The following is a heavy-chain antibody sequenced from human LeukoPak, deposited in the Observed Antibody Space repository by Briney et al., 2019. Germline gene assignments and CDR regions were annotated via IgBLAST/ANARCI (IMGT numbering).Heavy chain of an antibody. CDR3: AKSTIFGVYDAFDI. V-gene: IGHV3-23*01. CDR2: ISGSGGST. D-gene: IGHD3-3*01. J-gene: IGHJ3*02. Sequence: PGGSLRLSCAASGFTVSSNYMSWVRQAPGKGLEWVSAISGSGGSTYYADSVKGRFTISRDNSKNTLYLQMNSLRAEDTAVYYCAKSTIFGVYDAFDIWGQGTMVTVSS. CDR1: GFTVSSNY.